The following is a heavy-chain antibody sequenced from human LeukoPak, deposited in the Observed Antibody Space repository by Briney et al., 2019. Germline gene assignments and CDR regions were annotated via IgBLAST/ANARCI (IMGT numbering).Heavy chain of an antibody. Sequence: GGSLRLSCAASGFTFSSYWMHWVRQAPGKGLEWVSSISTSSSYIYYADSVKGRFTISRDNAKNSLYLQMNSLRAEDTAVYYCARDRGNQRGYYYYYMDVWGKGTTVTVSS. CDR1: GFTFSSYW. CDR2: ISTSSSYI. D-gene: IGHD1-14*01. V-gene: IGHV3-21*01. J-gene: IGHJ6*03. CDR3: ARDRGNQRGYYYYYMDV.